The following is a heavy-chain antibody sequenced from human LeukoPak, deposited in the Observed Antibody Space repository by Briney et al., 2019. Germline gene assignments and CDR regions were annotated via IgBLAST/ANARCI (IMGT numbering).Heavy chain of an antibody. Sequence: GGSLRLSCAASGFTFSSYAMSWVRQAPGKGLEWVSAISGSGGSTYYADSVKGRFTISRDNSKNTLYLQMNSLRAEDTVVYYCAKSREGIFGVVTAYYFDYWGQGTLVTVSS. V-gene: IGHV3-23*01. D-gene: IGHD3-3*01. CDR3: AKSREGIFGVVTAYYFDY. J-gene: IGHJ4*02. CDR2: ISGSGGST. CDR1: GFTFSSYA.